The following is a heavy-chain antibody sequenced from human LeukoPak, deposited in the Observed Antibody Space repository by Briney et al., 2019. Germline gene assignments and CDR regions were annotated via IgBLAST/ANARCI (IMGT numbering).Heavy chain of an antibody. Sequence: GGSLRLSCAASGFTFSSYSMNWVRQAPGKGLEWVSSISSSSSYIYYADSVKGRFTISRDNAKNSLYLQMNSLRAEDTAVYYCARGAFLGGGYYFDYWGQGTLVTVSS. D-gene: IGHD3-10*01. CDR2: ISSSSSYI. CDR1: GFTFSSYS. V-gene: IGHV3-21*01. J-gene: IGHJ4*02. CDR3: ARGAFLGGGYYFDY.